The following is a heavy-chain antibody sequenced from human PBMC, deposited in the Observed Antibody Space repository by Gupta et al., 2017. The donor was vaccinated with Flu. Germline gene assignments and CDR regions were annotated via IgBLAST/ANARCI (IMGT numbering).Heavy chain of an antibody. Sequence: EVQLVESGGGLVQPGGSLRLSCAACGFTVSTNYISWVRQAPGKGLEWVSLTYSGGTTYYAGSVQGRFTISRHNSENTLYFQMNSLRAEDTALYYCARVVTGSSLYYFDYWGQGTLVTVSS. CDR3: ARVVTGSSLYYFDY. CDR2: TYSGGTT. J-gene: IGHJ4*02. CDR1: GFTVSTNY. D-gene: IGHD1-26*01. V-gene: IGHV3-53*04.